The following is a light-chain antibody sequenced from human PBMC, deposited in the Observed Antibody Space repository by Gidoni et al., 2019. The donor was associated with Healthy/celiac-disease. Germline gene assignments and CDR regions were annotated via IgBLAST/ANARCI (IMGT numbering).Light chain of an antibody. J-gene: IGKJ2*01. Sequence: DIQMTQSPSTLSASVGDRVTITCLASQIISSWLAWYQQKPGKAPKLLIYDASSLESGVPSRFSGSGSGTEFTLTISSLQPDDFATYYCQQYNSYSGTFGQGTKLEIK. CDR1: QIISSW. V-gene: IGKV1-5*01. CDR2: DAS. CDR3: QQYNSYSGT.